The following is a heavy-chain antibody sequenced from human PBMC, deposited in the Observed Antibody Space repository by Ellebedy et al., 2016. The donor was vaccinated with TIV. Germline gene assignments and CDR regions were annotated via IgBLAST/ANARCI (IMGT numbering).Heavy chain of an antibody. J-gene: IGHJ3*01. V-gene: IGHV3-53*01. Sequence: PGGSLRLSCAASGFTVSSNYISWVRQAPGKGLEWVSVLHSSGARYYTDSVKGRFTISRDNSKNTVSVQMNSLKAEDTAVYYCAREIRGSRPRRGEAFDLWGQGTMVTVSS. CDR2: LHSSGAR. CDR1: GFTVSSNY. CDR3: AREIRGSRPRRGEAFDL. D-gene: IGHD3-10*01.